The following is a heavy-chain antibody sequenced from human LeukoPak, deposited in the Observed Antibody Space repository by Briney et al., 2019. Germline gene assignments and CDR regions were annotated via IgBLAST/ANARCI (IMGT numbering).Heavy chain of an antibody. CDR1: GDSISSHY. CDR3: ARLHYDTSGLYYYFDY. D-gene: IGHD3-22*01. CDR2: IHYSVTT. Sequence: PSETLSLTCTVSGDSISSHYWSWIRQPPGKGLGWIGYIHYSVTTNYNPSLKSRIAISVDTSKNQFSLKLTSVTAADTAVYYCARLHYDTSGLYYYFDYWGQGTLVTVSS. J-gene: IGHJ4*02. V-gene: IGHV4-59*08.